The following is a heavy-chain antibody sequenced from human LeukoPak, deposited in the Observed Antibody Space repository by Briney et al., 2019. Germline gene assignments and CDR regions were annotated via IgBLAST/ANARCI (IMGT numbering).Heavy chain of an antibody. Sequence: SGTLSLTCGVSGGSVINTNWWTWVRQPPGKGLEWIGEVHLDGRTNYNPSLESRLTMSVDVSENQVSLKLTSVTAADTAVYYCAREGGFYRPLDYSGQVTLVTVSS. CDR1: GGSVINTNW. J-gene: IGHJ4*02. CDR2: VHLDGRT. V-gene: IGHV4-4*02. CDR3: AREGGFYRPLDY. D-gene: IGHD3-3*01.